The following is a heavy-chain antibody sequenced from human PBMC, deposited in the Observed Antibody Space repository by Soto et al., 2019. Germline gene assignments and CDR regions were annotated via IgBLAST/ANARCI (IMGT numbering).Heavy chain of an antibody. CDR1: GYTFTSYG. CDR3: AVEPYSGNGVGAFDI. J-gene: IGHJ3*02. V-gene: IGHV1-69*04. Sequence: GASVKVSCKASGYTFTSYGISWVRQAPGQGLEWMGRIIPFLGIANYAQKFQGRVTITADKSTSTAYMELSSLRSEDTAVYYCAVEPYSGNGVGAFDIWGQGTMVTVSS. CDR2: IIPFLGIA. D-gene: IGHD5-12*01.